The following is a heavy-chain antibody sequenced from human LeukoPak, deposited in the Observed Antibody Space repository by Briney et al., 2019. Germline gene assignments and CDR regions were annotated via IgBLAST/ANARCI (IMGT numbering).Heavy chain of an antibody. D-gene: IGHD1-14*01. CDR3: ASGIYYFDY. V-gene: IGHV3-7*03. Sequence: PGGSLRLSCAASGFTFSSYAMSWVRQAPGKGLEWVANIKQDGSEKYYMDSVKGRFTISRDNAKNSLYLQMNSLRAEDTAVYYCASGIYYFDYWGQGTLVTVSS. CDR2: IKQDGSEK. CDR1: GFTFSSYA. J-gene: IGHJ4*02.